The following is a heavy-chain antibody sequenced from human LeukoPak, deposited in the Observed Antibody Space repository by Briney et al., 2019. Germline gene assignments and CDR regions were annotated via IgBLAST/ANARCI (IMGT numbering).Heavy chain of an antibody. Sequence: GGSLRLSCAASGFTFSIYAMGWVRQAPGKGLEWVSGLSTSGGSTYYADSVKGRFTISRDNSKNTLYLQMNGLRAADTAVYYCARHSGSYSYFDYWGQGTLVTVSS. J-gene: IGHJ4*02. CDR1: GFTFSIYA. CDR3: ARHSGSYSYFDY. V-gene: IGHV3-23*01. D-gene: IGHD1-26*01. CDR2: LSTSGGST.